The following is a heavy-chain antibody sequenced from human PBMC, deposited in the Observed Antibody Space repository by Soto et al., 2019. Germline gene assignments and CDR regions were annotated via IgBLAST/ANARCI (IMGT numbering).Heavy chain of an antibody. CDR1: GFTFSSYA. CDR3: ARTPSRVLIAVAGILDY. V-gene: IGHV3-30-3*01. D-gene: IGHD6-19*01. J-gene: IGHJ4*02. Sequence: QVQLVESWGGVVQPGRCLRLSCAASGFTFSSYAMHWVRQAPGKGLEWVAVISYDGSNKYYADSVKGRFTISRDNSKNTLYLQMNSLRAEDTAVYYCARTPSRVLIAVAGILDYWGQGTLVTVSS. CDR2: ISYDGSNK.